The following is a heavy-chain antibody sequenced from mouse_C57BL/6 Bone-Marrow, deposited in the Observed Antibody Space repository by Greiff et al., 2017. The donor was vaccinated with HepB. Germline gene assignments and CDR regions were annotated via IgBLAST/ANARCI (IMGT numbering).Heavy chain of an antibody. Sequence: QVQLQQSGPELVKPGASVKISCKASGYAFSSSWMNWVKQRPGKGLEWIGRIYPGDGDTNYNGKFKGKATLTADKSSSTAYMQLSSLTSEDSAVYFCAREDPYSRFAYWGQGTLVTVSA. J-gene: IGHJ3*01. V-gene: IGHV1-82*01. CDR3: AREDPYSRFAY. D-gene: IGHD2-12*01. CDR2: IYPGDGDT. CDR1: GYAFSSSW.